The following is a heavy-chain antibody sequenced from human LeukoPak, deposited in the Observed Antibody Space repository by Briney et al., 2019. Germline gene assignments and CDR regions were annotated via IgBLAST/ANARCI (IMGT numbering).Heavy chain of an antibody. CDR2: ISGDGGTT. D-gene: IGHD1-26*01. CDR1: GFTFNNYA. Sequence: GGSLRLSCAASGFTFNNYAINWVRQAPGKGLEFVSAISGDGGTTIYANSVKGRFTISRGNSKNTLYLQLGSLRGEDMGVYYCARVAIDHYYHYYDYWGQGTLVTVSS. V-gene: IGHV3-64*01. J-gene: IGHJ4*02. CDR3: ARVAIDHYYHYYDY.